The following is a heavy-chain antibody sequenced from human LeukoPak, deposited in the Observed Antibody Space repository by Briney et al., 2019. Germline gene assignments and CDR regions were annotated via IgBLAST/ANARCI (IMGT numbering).Heavy chain of an antibody. Sequence: PGGSLRLSCAASGFTFSSYAMSWVRQAPGKGLEWVSAISGSGGSTYYADSVKGRLTISRDNSKNTLYLQMNSLRSEDTAVYYCARGVEGATTWHLGLVYWGQGTLVTVSS. V-gene: IGHV3-23*01. D-gene: IGHD1-26*01. CDR1: GFTFSSYA. CDR3: ARGVEGATTWHLGLVY. J-gene: IGHJ4*02. CDR2: ISGSGGST.